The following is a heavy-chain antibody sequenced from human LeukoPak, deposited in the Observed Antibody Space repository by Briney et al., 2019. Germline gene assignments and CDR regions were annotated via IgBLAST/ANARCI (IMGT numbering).Heavy chain of an antibody. CDR1: GFTFSSYA. Sequence: GGSLRLSCAASGFTFSSYAMRWVRQAPGKGLEWVSAISGSGGSTYYADSVKGQFTISRDNSKNTLYLQMNSLRAEDTAVYYCAKDNAGWYRGYFDYWGQGTLVTVSS. V-gene: IGHV3-23*01. CDR2: ISGSGGST. D-gene: IGHD6-19*01. CDR3: AKDNAGWYRGYFDY. J-gene: IGHJ4*02.